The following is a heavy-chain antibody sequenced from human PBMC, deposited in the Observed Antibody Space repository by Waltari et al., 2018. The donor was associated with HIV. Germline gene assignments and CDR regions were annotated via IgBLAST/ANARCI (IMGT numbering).Heavy chain of an antibody. D-gene: IGHD6-19*01. CDR3: TVGSPDYWYFVL. CDR2: EATQRNNSAP. J-gene: IGHJ2*01. V-gene: IGHV3-73*02. Sequence: VRIVESGGDLVQPGGSLRLSCEVSGFNLSETAVPWVRQAAGKVCQGVGLEATQRNNSAPSSTGSGRWRCGISRHDSENSAILEMNDLMTEDTALYYCTVGSPDYWYFVLWCRGTLVTV. CDR1: GFNLSETA.